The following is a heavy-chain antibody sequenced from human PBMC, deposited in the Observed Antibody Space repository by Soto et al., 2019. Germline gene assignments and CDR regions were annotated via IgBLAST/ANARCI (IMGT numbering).Heavy chain of an antibody. V-gene: IGHV3-30-3*01. CDR2: ISYDDGNVR. CDR3: ARDQGGAYFPHDGFDM. D-gene: IGHD1-26*01. Sequence: QEQLVESGGGVVHPGRSLRLSCVASGFPFSEYAMHWVRQAPGKGLEWVAVISYDDGNVRYYADSVQGRFTGSRDNSKSTRFLQMDSLSSEDTAVYYCARDQGGAYFPHDGFDMWGQGTVVTVSS. CDR1: GFPFSEYA. J-gene: IGHJ3*02.